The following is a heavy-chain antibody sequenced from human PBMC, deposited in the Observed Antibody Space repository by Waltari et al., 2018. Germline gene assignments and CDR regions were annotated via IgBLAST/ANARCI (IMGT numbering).Heavy chain of an antibody. J-gene: IGHJ6*03. CDR1: GGTFSSYA. V-gene: IGHV1-69*12. CDR2: IIPCLGTA. CDR3: ARGSGGNPYYYYYYMDV. Sequence: QVQLVQSGAEVKKPGSSVKVSCKASGGTFSSYAISWVRQAPGQGLEWMGGIIPCLGTATYAQKFQGRVRITADEATSTAYMELSSLRSEDTAVYYCARGSGGNPYYYYYYMDVWGKGTTVTVSS. D-gene: IGHD2-15*01.